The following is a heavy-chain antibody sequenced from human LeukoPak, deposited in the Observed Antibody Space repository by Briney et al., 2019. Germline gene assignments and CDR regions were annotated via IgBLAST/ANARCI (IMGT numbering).Heavy chain of an antibody. D-gene: IGHD3-10*01. CDR1: GGSISSSSYY. CDR2: IYYSGST. CDR3: ATDSDYGSGSYLMLY. J-gene: IGHJ4*02. Sequence: TTSETLSLTCTVSGGSISSSSYYWGWIRQPPGKGLEWIGSIYYSGSTYYNPSLKSRVTISVDTSKNQFSLKLSSVTAADTAVYYCATDSDYGSGSYLMLYWGQGTLVTVSS. V-gene: IGHV4-39*01.